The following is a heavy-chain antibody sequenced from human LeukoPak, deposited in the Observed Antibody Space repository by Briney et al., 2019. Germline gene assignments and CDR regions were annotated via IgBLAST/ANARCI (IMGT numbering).Heavy chain of an antibody. Sequence: PSETLSLTCAVYGGSFSGYYWSWIRQPPGKGLEWMGEINHSGSTNYNPSLKSRVTISVDTSENQFSLKLSSVTAADTAVYYCAREIVDTAMVIPFDYWGQGTLVTVSS. J-gene: IGHJ4*02. D-gene: IGHD5-18*01. CDR1: GGSFSGYY. CDR2: INHSGST. V-gene: IGHV4-34*01. CDR3: AREIVDTAMVIPFDY.